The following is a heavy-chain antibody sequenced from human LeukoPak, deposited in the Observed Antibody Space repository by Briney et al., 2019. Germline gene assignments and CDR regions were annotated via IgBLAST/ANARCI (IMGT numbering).Heavy chain of an antibody. CDR3: ARDWDRPGFDP. Sequence: ASVKVSCKASGYTFTSYAMNWVRQAPGQGLEWMGWINTNTGNPTYAQGFSLDTSVSTAYLQISSLKAEDTAVYYCARDWDRPGFDPWGQGTLVTVSS. D-gene: IGHD1-26*01. J-gene: IGHJ5*02. V-gene: IGHV7-4-1*02. CDR1: GYTFTSYA. CDR2: INTNTGNP.